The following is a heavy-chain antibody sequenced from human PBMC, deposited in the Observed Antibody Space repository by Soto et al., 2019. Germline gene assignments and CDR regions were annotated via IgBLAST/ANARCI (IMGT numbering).Heavy chain of an antibody. CDR2: INPNSGDT. V-gene: IGHV1-2*02. D-gene: IGHD3-22*01. CDR3: ARDRQRSSYYYVLGFFDC. Sequence: ASVKVSCKASKYTFPDYYVHWVRQAPGQGLEWMGWINPNSGDTNYAQKFQGRVTMTRDASISTAYMELSRLRSDDTAVYYCARDRQRSSYYYVLGFFDCWGQGTLVTVSS. J-gene: IGHJ4*02. CDR1: KYTFPDYY.